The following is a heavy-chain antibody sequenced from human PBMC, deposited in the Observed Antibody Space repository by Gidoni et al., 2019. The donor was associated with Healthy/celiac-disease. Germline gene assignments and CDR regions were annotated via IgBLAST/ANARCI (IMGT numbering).Heavy chain of an antibody. CDR1: GCSISSGAYY. Sequence: QVQLQESGPGLVKPSQTLSLTCTVSGCSISSGAYYWSWIRQHPGKGLEWIGYIYYSGSTYYNPSLKSRVTISVDTSKNQFSLKLSSVTAADTAVYYCARDRTTVSIFDYWGQGTLVTVSS. CDR2: IYYSGST. J-gene: IGHJ4*02. V-gene: IGHV4-31*03. CDR3: ARDRTTVSIFDY. D-gene: IGHD4-17*01.